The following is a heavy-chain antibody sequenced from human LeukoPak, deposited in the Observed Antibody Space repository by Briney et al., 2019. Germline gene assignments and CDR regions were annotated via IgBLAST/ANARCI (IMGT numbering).Heavy chain of an antibody. V-gene: IGHV1-18*04. CDR1: VYTFTSYG. CDR3: AREYCSGGSCYKHRWFDP. J-gene: IGHJ5*02. Sequence: ASVKVSCKASVYTFTSYGISWVRQAPGQGLEWMGWISAYNGNTNYAQKLQGRVTMTTDTSTSTAYMELRSLRSDDTAVYYCAREYCSGGSCYKHRWFDPWGQGTLVTVSS. D-gene: IGHD2-15*01. CDR2: ISAYNGNT.